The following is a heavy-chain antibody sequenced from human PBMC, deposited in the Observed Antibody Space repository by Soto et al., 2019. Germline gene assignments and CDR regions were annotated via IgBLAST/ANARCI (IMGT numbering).Heavy chain of an antibody. CDR2: ISYDGSNK. V-gene: IGHV3-30-3*01. CDR3: ARGDREDIAVVIGVRPGEYGVDV. D-gene: IGHD2-15*01. Sequence: QVQLVESGGGVVQPGGSLRLSCAASGFTFRSYAMHWVRQAPGKGLECVAVISYDGSNKFYRDYVKGRFTISRDNSKNTLYLQINSLRYEDTAVYYCARGDREDIAVVIGVRPGEYGVDVWGQGTTVTVSS. J-gene: IGHJ6*02. CDR1: GFTFRSYA.